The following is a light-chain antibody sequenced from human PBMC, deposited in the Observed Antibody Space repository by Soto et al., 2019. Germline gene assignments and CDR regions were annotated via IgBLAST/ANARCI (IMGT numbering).Light chain of an antibody. V-gene: IGKV1-39*01. J-gene: IGKJ1*01. Sequence: DIQMTQSPSSLSASVGDRVTITCRASRYISRYVNWYQQKPGKAPKLLIYAASTLQSGVPSRFSGSGSGTDFTLIISSLQPEDFATYYCQQSYSTLTWTFGQGTKVDIK. CDR1: RYISRY. CDR3: QQSYSTLTWT. CDR2: AAS.